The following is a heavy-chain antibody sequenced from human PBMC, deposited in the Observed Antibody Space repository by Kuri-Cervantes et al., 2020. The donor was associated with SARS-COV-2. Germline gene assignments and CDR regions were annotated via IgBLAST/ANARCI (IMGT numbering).Heavy chain of an antibody. D-gene: IGHD3-9*01. Sequence: SVKVSCKASGGTFSSYAISWVRQAPGQGLEWMGGIIPIFGIANYAQKFQGRVTITADKSTSTAYMELSSLRSDDTAVYYCARDKGILTGYYTGWFDPWGQGTLVTVSS. V-gene: IGHV1-69*10. CDR3: ARDKGILTGYYTGWFDP. J-gene: IGHJ5*02. CDR1: GGTFSSYA. CDR2: IIPIFGIA.